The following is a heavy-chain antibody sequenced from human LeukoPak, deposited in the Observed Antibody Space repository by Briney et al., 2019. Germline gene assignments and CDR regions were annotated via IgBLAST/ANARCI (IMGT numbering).Heavy chain of an antibody. Sequence: GESLRLSCAASGFTFSRNWMYWVRQAPGKGVVWVSRINIDGSGTSYADSVKGRFTISRDNAKNTLYLQMNSLRAEDTAVYYCASGSGSYFPGYWGQGTLVTVSS. D-gene: IGHD3-10*01. CDR2: INIDGSGT. J-gene: IGHJ4*02. V-gene: IGHV3-74*01. CDR3: ASGSGSYFPGY. CDR1: GFTFSRNW.